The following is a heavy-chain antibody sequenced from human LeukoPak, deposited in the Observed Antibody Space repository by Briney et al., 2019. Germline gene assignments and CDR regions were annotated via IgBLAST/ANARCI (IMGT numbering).Heavy chain of an antibody. V-gene: IGHV6-1*01. Sequence: SQTLSLTCALSGDSVSSNSAAWNWIRQSPSRGLEWLARTYYRSKWYNDYAVSVKSRITINPDTSKNQFSLQLNSVTPEDTAVYYCAREENLVPAATPLDYWGQGTLVTVSS. J-gene: IGHJ4*02. CDR3: AREENLVPAATPLDY. D-gene: IGHD2-2*01. CDR2: TYYRSKWYN. CDR1: GDSVSSNSAA.